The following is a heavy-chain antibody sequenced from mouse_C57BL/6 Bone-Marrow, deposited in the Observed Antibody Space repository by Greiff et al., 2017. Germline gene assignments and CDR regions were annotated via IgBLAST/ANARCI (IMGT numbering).Heavy chain of an antibody. V-gene: IGHV5-4*01. D-gene: IGHD1-1*01. Sequence: EVQGVESGGCLVKPGGSLTLSCAASGFTFSSYAMSWVRQTPEKRLEWVATISDGGSYTYYPDNVKGRFTISRDNAKNNLYLQMSHLKSEDTAMYYCARGVTTVDYFDYWGQGTTLTVSS. J-gene: IGHJ2*01. CDR2: ISDGGSYT. CDR1: GFTFSSYA. CDR3: ARGVTTVDYFDY.